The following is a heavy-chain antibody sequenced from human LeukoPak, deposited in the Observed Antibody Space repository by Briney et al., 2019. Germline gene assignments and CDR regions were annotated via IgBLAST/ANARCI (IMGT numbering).Heavy chain of an antibody. V-gene: IGHV3-9*01. D-gene: IGHD4-17*01. Sequence: GRSLRLSCAASGFTFDDYAMHWVRQAPGKGLEWVSGISWNSGSIGYADSVKGRFTISRDNAKNSLYLQMNSLRAEDTALYYCAKGDYGDSRRAFDIWGQGTMVTVSS. CDR3: AKGDYGDSRRAFDI. CDR2: ISWNSGSI. CDR1: GFTFDDYA. J-gene: IGHJ3*02.